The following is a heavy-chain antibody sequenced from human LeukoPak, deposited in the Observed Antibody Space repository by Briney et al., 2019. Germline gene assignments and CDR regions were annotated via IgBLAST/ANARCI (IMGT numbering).Heavy chain of an antibody. Sequence: GGSLRLSCAASGFSVRNFWMAWGRQAPGTGLEWVAHIKEDRTADYYVDSVKGRFSISKDDGKNSLHHQMNSLRVEDTAVYYCVRGGWELDYWGQGTLVIVSS. D-gene: IGHD1-1*01. CDR2: IKEDRTAD. V-gene: IGHV3-7*01. CDR1: GFSVRNFW. CDR3: VRGGWELDY. J-gene: IGHJ4*02.